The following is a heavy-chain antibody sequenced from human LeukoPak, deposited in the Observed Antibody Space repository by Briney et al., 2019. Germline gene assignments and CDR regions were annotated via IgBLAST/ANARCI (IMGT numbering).Heavy chain of an antibody. V-gene: IGHV3-21*01. J-gene: IGHJ4*02. CDR2: ISSSSSYI. D-gene: IGHD2-21*02. CDR3: ARDGRCGGDCYAS. Sequence: PGGSLRLSCAASGFSLSSYTVNWVRQAPGKGLERVSIISSSSSYIYYADSVKGRFTISRDNAKNALYLQMNSLRVEDTAVYYCARDGRCGGDCYASWGQGTLVTVSS. CDR1: GFSLSSYT.